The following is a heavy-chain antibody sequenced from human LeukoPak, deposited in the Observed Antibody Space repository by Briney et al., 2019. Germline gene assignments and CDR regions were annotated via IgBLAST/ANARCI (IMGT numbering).Heavy chain of an antibody. D-gene: IGHD2-15*01. CDR3: ARGGGLIDF. CDR2: TYYRSKWFI. J-gene: IGHJ4*02. CDR1: GDSVSSNNAG. Sequence: SQTLSLTCAISGDSVSSNNAGWSWIRQSPTRGLEWLGRTYYRSKWFIDYADSVKSRITINPDTSKNQFSLQPNSVTPEDTAVYYCARGGGLIDFWGQGTLVTISS. V-gene: IGHV6-1*01.